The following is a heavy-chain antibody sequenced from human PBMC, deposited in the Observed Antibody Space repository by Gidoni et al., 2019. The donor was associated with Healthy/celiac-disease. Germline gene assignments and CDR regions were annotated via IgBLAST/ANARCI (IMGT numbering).Heavy chain of an antibody. CDR2: INHSGST. D-gene: IGHD4-17*01. V-gene: IGHV4-34*01. CDR3: ARTRRAGRYCDYVAYFDY. J-gene: IGHJ4*02. Sequence: QVQLQQWGAGLLKPSETLSLTCAVYGGSFSGYYWSWIRQPPGKGLEWIGEINHSGSTNYNPSLQSRVPISVDTSKNQFSLKLSSVTAADTAVYYCARTRRAGRYCDYVAYFDYWGQGTLVTVSS. CDR1: GGSFSGYY.